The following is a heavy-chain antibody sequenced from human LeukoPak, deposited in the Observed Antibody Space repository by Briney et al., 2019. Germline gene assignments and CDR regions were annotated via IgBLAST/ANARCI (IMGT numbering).Heavy chain of an antibody. V-gene: IGHV3-23*01. J-gene: IGHJ4*02. Sequence: GGSLRLSCAASGFTFSNYVMSWVSQAPGKGLEWVSAIGGSGSSTYFADSVKGRFTISRDNSKNTLFLQMNSLRAEDTAVYYCARLTATPHYWGQGTLVTVSS. D-gene: IGHD3-9*01. CDR3: ARLTATPHY. CDR1: GFTFSNYV. CDR2: IGGSGSST.